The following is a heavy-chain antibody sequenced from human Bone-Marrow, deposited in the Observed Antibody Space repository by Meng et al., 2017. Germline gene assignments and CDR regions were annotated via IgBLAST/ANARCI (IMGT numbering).Heavy chain of an antibody. V-gene: IGHV3-48*03. CDR1: GFTFSSYE. D-gene: IGHD3-3*01. Sequence: GESLKISCAASGFTFSSYEMNWVRQAPGKGLEWVSYISSSGSTIYYADSVKGRFTISRDNAKNSLYLQMNSLRAEDTAVYYCARGKGVFDDFWRGFRGMDVWGQGTTVTVSS. J-gene: IGHJ6*02. CDR3: ARGKGVFDDFWRGFRGMDV. CDR2: ISSSGSTI.